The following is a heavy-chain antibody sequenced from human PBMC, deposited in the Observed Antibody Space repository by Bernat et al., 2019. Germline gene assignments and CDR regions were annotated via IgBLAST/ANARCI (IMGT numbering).Heavy chain of an antibody. CDR1: GYTFTSYG. CDR3: ARDTRDNCSGGSCYVHAFDI. J-gene: IGHJ3*02. Sequence: QVQLVQSGAEVKKPGASVKVSCKASGYTFTSYGISWVRQAPGQGLEWMGWISAYNGNTNYAQKLQDRVTMTTDTSTSTAYMELRSLRSDETAVYYYARDTRDNCSGGSCYVHAFDIWGQGTMVTVSS. CDR2: ISAYNGNT. D-gene: IGHD2-15*01. V-gene: IGHV1-18*01.